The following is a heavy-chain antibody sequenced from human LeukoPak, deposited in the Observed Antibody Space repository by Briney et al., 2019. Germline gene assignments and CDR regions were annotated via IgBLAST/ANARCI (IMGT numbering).Heavy chain of an antibody. CDR3: ARDTYYYHSSGYRRWHFDL. D-gene: IGHD3-22*01. J-gene: IGHJ2*01. CDR1: GGSISSGGYY. Sequence: PSETLSLTCTVSGGSISSGGYYWSWIRQHPGKGLEWIGHIYYTGGSYYNPSLKSRVTISGDTSKNQFSLKLSSVTAADTAVYYCARDTYYYHSSGYRRWHFDLWGRGTLVTVSS. V-gene: IGHV4-31*03. CDR2: IYYTGGS.